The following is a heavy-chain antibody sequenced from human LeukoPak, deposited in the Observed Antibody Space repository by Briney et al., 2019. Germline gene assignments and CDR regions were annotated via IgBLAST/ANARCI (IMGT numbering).Heavy chain of an antibody. CDR3: AKKPPGNWYVPPGDC. V-gene: IGHV3-30*18. D-gene: IGHD1-1*01. CDR2: ISSDGDNI. Sequence: GGSLRLSCAASGFNFRIYGMHWVRQAPGKGLEWVAIISSDGDNIYYADSVKGRFTISRDNSKNTLYLQMNSLRAEDTAVYYCAKKPPGNWYVPPGDCWGQGTLVTVSS. CDR1: GFNFRIYG. J-gene: IGHJ4*02.